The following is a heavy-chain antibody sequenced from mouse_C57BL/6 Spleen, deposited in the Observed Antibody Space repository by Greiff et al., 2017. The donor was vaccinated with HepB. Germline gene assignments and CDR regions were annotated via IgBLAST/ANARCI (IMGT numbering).Heavy chain of an antibody. CDR3: ARRDYGSSYGYFDV. D-gene: IGHD1-1*01. V-gene: IGHV1-81*01. J-gene: IGHJ1*03. CDR2: IYPRSGNT. Sequence: VHLVESGAELARPGASVKLSCKASGYTFTSYGISWVKQRTGQGLEWIGEIYPRSGNTYYNEKFKGKATLTADKSSSTAYMELRSLTSEDSAVYFCARRDYGSSYGYFDVWGTGTTVTVSS. CDR1: GYTFTSYG.